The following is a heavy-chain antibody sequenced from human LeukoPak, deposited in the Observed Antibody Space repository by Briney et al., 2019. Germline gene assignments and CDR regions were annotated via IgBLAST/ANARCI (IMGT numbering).Heavy chain of an antibody. CDR2: INPSGGST. D-gene: IGHD4-17*01. CDR1: GYTFTSYY. V-gene: IGHV1-46*01. J-gene: IGHJ3*02. Sequence: ASVKVSCKASGYTFTSYYMHWVRQAPGQGLEWMGIINPSGGSTSYAQKFQGRVTMTRDTSISTAYMELSRLRSDDTAVYYCARRPDYGDSIRSPGAFDIWGQGTMVTVSS. CDR3: ARRPDYGDSIRSPGAFDI.